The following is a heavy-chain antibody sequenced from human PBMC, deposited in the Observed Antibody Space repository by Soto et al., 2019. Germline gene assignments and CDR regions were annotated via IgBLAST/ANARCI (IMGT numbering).Heavy chain of an antibody. D-gene: IGHD3-16*01. CDR2: MYWDDDK. Sequence: QITLKESGPTLVKPTQTLTLTCTFSGFSLSTSGVGVGWIRQPPGKALEWLALMYWDDDKRYRPSLKSRLTITKDTTKNQVVLIMTNMDPVDTATYSCAHSSDAFPWGYFDYWGQVTLVTVSS. J-gene: IGHJ4*02. V-gene: IGHV2-5*02. CDR1: GFSLSTSGVG. CDR3: AHSSDAFPWGYFDY.